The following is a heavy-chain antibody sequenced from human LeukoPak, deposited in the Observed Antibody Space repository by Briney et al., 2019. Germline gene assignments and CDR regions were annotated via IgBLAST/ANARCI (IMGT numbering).Heavy chain of an antibody. D-gene: IGHD1-14*01. J-gene: IGHJ4*02. CDR2: IKTSGSEI. CDR1: GFTFSNYW. Sequence: PGGSLRLSCTASGFTFSNYWMHWVRQAPGKGLVWVSHIKTSGSEISYADSVKGRFTISRDNAKNTLYLQMNSLRAEDTAVYYCAKAGYNNGLDYWGQGTLVTASS. V-gene: IGHV3-74*01. CDR3: AKAGYNNGLDY.